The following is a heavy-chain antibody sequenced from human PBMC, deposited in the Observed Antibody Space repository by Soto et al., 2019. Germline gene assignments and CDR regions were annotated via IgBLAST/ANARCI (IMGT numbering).Heavy chain of an antibody. CDR2: ISPMFGTV. J-gene: IGHJ3*02. V-gene: IGHV1-69*13. D-gene: IGHD2-15*01. CDR3: AMTGEGWDAFDI. CDR1: GGTFNIYT. Sequence: GASVKVSCKASGGTFNIYTIGWVRQAPGQGLEWIGGISPMFGTVSHAQKFQGRVALTADESTSTAFMELRSLTSDDTAVYYCAMTGEGWDAFDIWGQGTLVTVSS.